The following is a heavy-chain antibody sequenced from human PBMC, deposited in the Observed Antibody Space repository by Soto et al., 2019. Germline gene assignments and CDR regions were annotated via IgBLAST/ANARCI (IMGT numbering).Heavy chain of an antibody. D-gene: IGHD1-1*01. CDR2: INPSGGST. J-gene: IGHJ4*02. Sequence: QVQLVQSGAEVKKPGASVKVSCKASGYTFTSYYMHWVRQAPGQGLEWMGIINPSGGSTSYAQKCQGRVTITRDTSTSTVYMELSSLRSEDTAVYYRARDGVKYNWNDWGLGGDYWGQGTLVTVSS. CDR3: ARDGVKYNWNDWGLGGDY. V-gene: IGHV1-46*01. CDR1: GYTFTSYY.